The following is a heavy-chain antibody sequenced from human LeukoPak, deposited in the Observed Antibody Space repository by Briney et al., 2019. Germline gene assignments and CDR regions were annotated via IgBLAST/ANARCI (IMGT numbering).Heavy chain of an antibody. V-gene: IGHV3-64D*06. D-gene: IGHD5-24*01. Sequence: GGSLRLPCSASGFTFRTYIMHWVRQAPGKGLETVSAISDNRGRTFYAAPVKRSFIISNDNSKNTPYLQICVRSADDTAMYYCARRDDYCAYDCWGQGTLVTVSS. CDR2: ISDNRGRT. CDR1: GFTFRTYI. CDR3: ARRDDYCAYDC. J-gene: IGHJ4*02.